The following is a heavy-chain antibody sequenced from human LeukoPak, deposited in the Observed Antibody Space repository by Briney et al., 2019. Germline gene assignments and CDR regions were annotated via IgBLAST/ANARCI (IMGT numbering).Heavy chain of an antibody. CDR1: GYTFTGYY. CDR3: ARDNVVVVAAWNYYFDY. Sequence: GASVKVSCKASGYTFTGYYMQWVRQAPGQGLEWMGWINPNSGGTNYAQKFQGRVTMTRDTSISTAYMELSRLRSDDTAVYYCARDNVVVVAAWNYYFDYWGQGTLVTVSS. V-gene: IGHV1-2*02. J-gene: IGHJ4*02. D-gene: IGHD2-15*01. CDR2: INPNSGGT.